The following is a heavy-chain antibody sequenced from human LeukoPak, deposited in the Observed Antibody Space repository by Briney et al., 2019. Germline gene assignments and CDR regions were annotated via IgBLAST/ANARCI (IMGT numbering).Heavy chain of an antibody. CDR3: ARDGKGYCSGGSCYSAGPYYYYYYMDV. CDR2: INHSGST. Sequence: PSETLSLTCAVYGGSFSGYYWSWIRQPPGKGLEWIGEINHSGSTNYNPSLKSRVTISVDTSKNQFSLKLSSVTAADTAVYYCARDGKGYCSGGSCYSAGPYYYYYYMDVWGKGTTVTISS. D-gene: IGHD2-15*01. J-gene: IGHJ6*03. V-gene: IGHV4-34*01. CDR1: GGSFSGYY.